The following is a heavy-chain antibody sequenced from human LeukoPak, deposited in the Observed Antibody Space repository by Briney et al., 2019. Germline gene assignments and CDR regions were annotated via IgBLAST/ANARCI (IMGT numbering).Heavy chain of an antibody. CDR3: ARDSIAVAGPPESY. Sequence: GASVKVSCKASGYTFASYDINWVRQATGQGLEWMGWMNPNSGNTGYAQKFQGRVTMTRNTSISTAYMELSSLRSEDTAVYYCARDSIAVAGPPESYWGQGTLVTVSS. CDR2: MNPNSGNT. V-gene: IGHV1-8*01. CDR1: GYTFASYD. D-gene: IGHD6-19*01. J-gene: IGHJ4*02.